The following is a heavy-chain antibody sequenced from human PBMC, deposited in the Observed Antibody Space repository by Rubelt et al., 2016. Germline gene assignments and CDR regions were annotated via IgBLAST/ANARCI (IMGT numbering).Heavy chain of an antibody. CDR3: APRWCGGDCKNAFDI. D-gene: IGHD2-21*02. V-gene: IGHV1-24*01. CDR2: FDPEDGET. J-gene: IGHJ3*02. CDR1: GYTLTELS. Sequence: SFNFSFNVSGYTLTELSMHWVRQAPGKGLEWMGGFDPEDGETIYAQKFQGRVTMTEDTSTDTAYMELSSLRSEDTAVYYCAPRWCGGDCKNAFDIWGQGTMVTVSS.